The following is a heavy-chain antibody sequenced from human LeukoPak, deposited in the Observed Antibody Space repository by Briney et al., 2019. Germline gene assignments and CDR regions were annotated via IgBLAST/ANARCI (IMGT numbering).Heavy chain of an antibody. D-gene: IGHD6-19*01. J-gene: IGHJ1*01. CDR2: ISWNCGSI. Sequence: GRSLRLSCAASGLPFDEYGIHWVRQAPGKGLEWVSGISWNCGSIAYADSVKGRFTISRDNAKKSLYLQMSSLRPEDTALYYCAKAAFPYSSGWYGPLGHWGQGTLVTVSS. CDR3: AKAAFPYSSGWYGPLGH. V-gene: IGHV3-9*01. CDR1: GLPFDEYG.